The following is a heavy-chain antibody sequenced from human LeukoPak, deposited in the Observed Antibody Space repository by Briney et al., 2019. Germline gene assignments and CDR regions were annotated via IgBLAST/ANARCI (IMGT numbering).Heavy chain of an antibody. V-gene: IGHV4-38-2*02. CDR3: ARGSKKTYYYDSSGYMAFDT. CDR2: IYHSGST. J-gene: IGHJ3*02. D-gene: IGHD3-22*01. Sequence: SETLSLTCTVSGYSISSGYYWGWIRQPPGKGLEWIGSIYHSGSTYYNPSLKSRVTISVDTSKNQFSLKLSSVTAADTAVYYCARGSKKTYYYDSSGYMAFDTWGQGTMVTVSS. CDR1: GYSISSGYY.